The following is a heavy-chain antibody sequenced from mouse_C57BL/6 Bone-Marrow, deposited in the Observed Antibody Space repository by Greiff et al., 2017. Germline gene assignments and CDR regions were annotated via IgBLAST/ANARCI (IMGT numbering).Heavy chain of an antibody. CDR2: IDPENGDT. CDR3: TTCLSPFAY. V-gene: IGHV14-4*01. CDR1: GFNIKDDY. Sequence: EVQLQQSGAELVRPGASVKLSCTASGFNIKDDYMHWVKQRPEQGLEWIGWIDPENGDTEYASKFQGKATITADTSSNTAYLQLSSLTSEDTAGYYCTTCLSPFAYWGQGTLVTVSA. J-gene: IGHJ3*01.